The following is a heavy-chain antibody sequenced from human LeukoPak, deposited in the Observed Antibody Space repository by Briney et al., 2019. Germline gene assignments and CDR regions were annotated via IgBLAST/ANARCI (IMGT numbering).Heavy chain of an antibody. CDR2: MNPNSGNT. CDR3: ARGLIQYSSSWYYYYYGMDV. CDR1: GYTFTSYD. D-gene: IGHD6-13*01. Sequence: ASVKVSCKASGYTFTSYDINWVRQATGQGLEWMGWMNPNSGNTGYAQKFQGRVTMTRYTSISTAYMELSSLRSEDTAVYYCARGLIQYSSSWYYYYYGMDVWGQGTTVTVSS. V-gene: IGHV1-8*01. J-gene: IGHJ6*02.